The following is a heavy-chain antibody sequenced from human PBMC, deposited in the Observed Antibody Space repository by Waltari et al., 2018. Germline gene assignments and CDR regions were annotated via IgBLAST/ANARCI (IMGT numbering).Heavy chain of an antibody. CDR1: GGSISSYY. V-gene: IGHV4-59*01. D-gene: IGHD6-13*01. Sequence: QVQLQESGPGLVKPSETLSLTCTVSGGSISSYYWSWIRQPPGKGLEWIGYIYYSGSTNYNPSLKSRVTISVDTSKNQFSLKLSSVTAADTAVYYCARVRDSSSWSNFDYWGQGTLVTVSS. J-gene: IGHJ4*02. CDR3: ARVRDSSSWSNFDY. CDR2: IYYSGST.